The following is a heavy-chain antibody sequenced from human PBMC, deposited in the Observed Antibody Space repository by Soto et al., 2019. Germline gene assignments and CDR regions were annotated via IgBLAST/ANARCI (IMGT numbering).Heavy chain of an antibody. CDR2: IVPIVDTS. V-gene: IGHV1-69*12. CDR1: GGTFSSYA. CDR3: VRVVAIPGYPDN. D-gene: IGHD5-12*01. Sequence: QVQLVQSGAEVRQPASSVKVSCKTSGGTFSSYAISWVRQAPGQGLEWMRGIVPIVDTSTYAQKFQGRVTITADESTSTVYMELSRLRSDDTAVYYCVRVVAIPGYPDNWGQGTLVTVSS. J-gene: IGHJ4*02.